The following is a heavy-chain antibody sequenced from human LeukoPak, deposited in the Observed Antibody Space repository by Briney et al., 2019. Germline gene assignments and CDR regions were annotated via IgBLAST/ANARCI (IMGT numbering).Heavy chain of an antibody. CDR2: IYYSGST. D-gene: IGHD5-12*01. J-gene: IGHJ4*02. CDR3: ARHKYIVATHFDY. CDR1: GGSISSSSYY. Sequence: NSSETLSLTCTVSGGSISSSSYYWGWIRQPPGKGLEWIGSIYYSGSTYYNPSLKSRVTISVDTSKNQFSLKLSSVTAADTDVYYCARHKYIVATHFDYWGQGTLVTVSS. V-gene: IGHV4-39*01.